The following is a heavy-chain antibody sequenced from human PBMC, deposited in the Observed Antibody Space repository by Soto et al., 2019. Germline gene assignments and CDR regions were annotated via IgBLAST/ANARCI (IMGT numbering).Heavy chain of an antibody. CDR3: SRMEGG. CDR1: GFTFSDHY. Sequence: EEQLVESGGGLVQPGGSLTLSCAVSGFTFSDHYMEWVRQAPGKGLEWVARSRNKAKSYTTDYAASVKGRFTVSRDLSMNSLYLQMNKLKTEDTAVYYCSRMEGGWGQGTLVTVSS. V-gene: IGHV3-72*01. J-gene: IGHJ4*02. D-gene: IGHD1-26*01. CDR2: SRNKAKSYTT.